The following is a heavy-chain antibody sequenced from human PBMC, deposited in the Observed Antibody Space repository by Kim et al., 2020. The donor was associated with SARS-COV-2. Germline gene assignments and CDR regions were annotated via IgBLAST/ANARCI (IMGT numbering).Heavy chain of an antibody. Sequence: CVTGRFTISRDNSKNTLYVQMNSLRAEDTAVYYCARGPTYDILTGDTMDVWGQGTTVTVSS. J-gene: IGHJ6*02. V-gene: IGHV3-30*01. D-gene: IGHD3-9*01. CDR3: ARGPTYDILTGDTMDV.